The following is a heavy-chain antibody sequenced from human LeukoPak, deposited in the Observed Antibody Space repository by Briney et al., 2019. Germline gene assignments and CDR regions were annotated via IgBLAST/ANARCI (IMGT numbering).Heavy chain of an antibody. CDR1: GGSISSSNW. V-gene: IGHV4-4*02. Sequence: SETLSLTCAVSGGSISSSNWWSWVRQPPGKGLEWIGEIYHSGSTSYNPSLKSRVTISVDTSKDQFSLKLSSVTAADTAVYYCARGARFPYDFWSGYTFDYWGQGTLVTVSS. CDR3: ARGARFPYDFWSGYTFDY. CDR2: IYHSGST. D-gene: IGHD3-3*01. J-gene: IGHJ4*02.